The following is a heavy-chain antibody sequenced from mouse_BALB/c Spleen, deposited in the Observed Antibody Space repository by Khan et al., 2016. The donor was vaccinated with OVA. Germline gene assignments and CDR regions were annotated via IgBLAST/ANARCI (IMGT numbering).Heavy chain of an antibody. D-gene: IGHD2-14*01. CDR2: IWGGGST. CDR1: GFSLSRYS. J-gene: IGHJ4*01. CDR3: ARAYYRYDGYYAMDY. Sequence: QVQLKESGPGLVAPSQSLSITCTVSGFSLSRYSIHWVRQPPGKGLEWLGMIWGGGSTDYNSALKSRMSISKDNSKSQVFLKMNSLQTDDTAMYYCARAYYRYDGYYAMDYWGQGTSVTVSS. V-gene: IGHV2-6-4*01.